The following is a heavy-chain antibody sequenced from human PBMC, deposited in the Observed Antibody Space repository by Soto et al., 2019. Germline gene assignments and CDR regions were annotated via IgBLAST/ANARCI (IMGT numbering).Heavy chain of an antibody. CDR3: ARGRHYYDRSGDPIYYYHGLDV. D-gene: IGHD3-22*01. CDR1: GGTFSSYG. V-gene: IGHV1-69*01. CDR2: IIPMFATP. J-gene: IGHJ6*02. Sequence: QVRLVQSGAEVKKAGSSVKVSCKASGGTFSSYGISWVRQAPGQGLEWMGGIIPMFATPHYAQKFQGRGSITADESASTAYMQLSSLTSEATAVYYCARGRHYYDRSGDPIYYYHGLDVWGQGPTVTVSS.